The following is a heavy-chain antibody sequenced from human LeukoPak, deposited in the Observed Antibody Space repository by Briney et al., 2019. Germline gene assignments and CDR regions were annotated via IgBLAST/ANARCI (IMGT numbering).Heavy chain of an antibody. CDR3: AKDSPQYSGYDWLGY. CDR1: GFTFSSYA. J-gene: IGHJ4*02. CDR2: ISGSGGST. D-gene: IGHD5-12*01. Sequence: GGSPRLSCAASGFTFSSYAMSWVRQAPGKGLEWVSAISGSGGSTYYADSVKGRFTISRDNSKNTLYLQMNSLRAEDTAVYYCAKDSPQYSGYDWLGYWGQGTLVTVSS. V-gene: IGHV3-23*01.